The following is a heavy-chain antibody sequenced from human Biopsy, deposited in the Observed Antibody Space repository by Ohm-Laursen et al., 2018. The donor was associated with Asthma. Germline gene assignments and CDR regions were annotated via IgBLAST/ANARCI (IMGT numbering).Heavy chain of an antibody. CDR2: IWYDGSNK. Sequence: SLRLSCTASGFTFSSYGMHWVRQAPGKGLEWVAVIWYDGSNKYYADSVKGRFTISRDNSKNTLYLQMNSLRAEDTAVYYCARTYYDFLTRQVNDAFAIWGQGTMVTVSS. J-gene: IGHJ3*02. D-gene: IGHD3-9*01. CDR3: ARTYYDFLTRQVNDAFAI. CDR1: GFTFSSYG. V-gene: IGHV3-33*01.